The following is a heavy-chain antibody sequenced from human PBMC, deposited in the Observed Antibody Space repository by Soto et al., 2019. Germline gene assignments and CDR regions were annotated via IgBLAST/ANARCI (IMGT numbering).Heavy chain of an antibody. CDR2: ISYDGSNK. CDR3: AKEDYVLRFLEWLDY. CDR1: GFTFSSYG. Sequence: QVQLVESGGGVVQPGRSLRLSCAASGFTFSSYGMHWVRQAPGKGLEWVAVISYDGSNKYYADSVKGRFTISRDNSKNTLYLQMNSLRAEDTAVYYCAKEDYVLRFLEWLDYWGQGTLVTVSS. V-gene: IGHV3-30*18. J-gene: IGHJ4*02. D-gene: IGHD3-3*01.